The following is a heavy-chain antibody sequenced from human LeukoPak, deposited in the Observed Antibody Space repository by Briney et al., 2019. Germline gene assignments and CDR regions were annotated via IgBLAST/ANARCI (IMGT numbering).Heavy chain of an antibody. Sequence: ASVRVSCKASGYTFTSYDINRVRQATGQGLEWMGWMNPNSGNTGYAQKFQGRVTITRNTSISTAYMELSSLRSEDTAVYYCARGRTGTSDMDVWGKGTTVTVSS. D-gene: IGHD1-1*01. CDR2: MNPNSGNT. J-gene: IGHJ6*03. V-gene: IGHV1-8*03. CDR1: GYTFTSYD. CDR3: ARGRTGTSDMDV.